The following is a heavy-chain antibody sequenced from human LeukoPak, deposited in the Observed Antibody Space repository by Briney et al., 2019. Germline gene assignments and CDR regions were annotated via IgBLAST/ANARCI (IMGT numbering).Heavy chain of an antibody. Sequence: GESLKISCKGSGYGFTTDWIGWVRQMPGKGLEWMGIIYPSDSDTRYSPSFQGQVTISADKSISTAYLQWSSLKASDTAMYYCARWGTSPSWFDPWGQGTLVTVSS. CDR3: ARWGTSPSWFDP. J-gene: IGHJ5*02. CDR1: GYGFTTDW. V-gene: IGHV5-51*01. D-gene: IGHD3-16*01. CDR2: IYPSDSDT.